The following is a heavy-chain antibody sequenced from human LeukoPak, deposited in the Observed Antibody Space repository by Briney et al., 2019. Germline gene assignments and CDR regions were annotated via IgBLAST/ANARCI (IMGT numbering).Heavy chain of an antibody. CDR3: ARHRGVITPSDY. Sequence: ASVKVSCKASGYTCTGYYMHWVRQAPGQRLEWMGWISPNSGATNYERKFQGRVTMTRDTSISTAYLQWSSLKASDTAMYYCARHRGVITPSDYWGQGTLVTVSS. D-gene: IGHD3-10*01. CDR1: GYTCTGYY. J-gene: IGHJ4*02. CDR2: ISPNSGAT. V-gene: IGHV1-2*02.